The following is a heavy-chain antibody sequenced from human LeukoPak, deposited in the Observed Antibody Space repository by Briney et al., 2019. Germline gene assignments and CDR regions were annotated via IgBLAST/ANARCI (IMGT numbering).Heavy chain of an antibody. Sequence: PSETLSLTCAVYGGSFSGYYWSWIRQPPGKGLEWIGEINHSGSTNYNPSLKSRVTISVDTSKNQFSLKLSSVTAADTAVHYCARRIYVWGSYRFYYFDYWGQGTLVTVSS. CDR3: ARRIYVWGSYRFYYFDY. CDR1: GGSFSGYY. D-gene: IGHD3-16*02. V-gene: IGHV4-34*01. J-gene: IGHJ4*02. CDR2: INHSGST.